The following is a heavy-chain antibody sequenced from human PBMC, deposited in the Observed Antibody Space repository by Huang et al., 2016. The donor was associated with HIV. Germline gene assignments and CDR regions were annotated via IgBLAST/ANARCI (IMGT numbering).Heavy chain of an antibody. CDR2: VSANSGDI. J-gene: IGHJ4*02. Sequence: QVQLVQSGAEVKRPGASLKVSCKTSGFTFTNYGLSWVRQAPGQGLEWLGWVSANSGDINYEGKCEGRVSRTTDTTSGTADMELRRLTSDDTATYYCVRESLYFGDFLFDHWGQGTPVTVSA. CDR3: VRESLYFGDFLFDH. CDR1: GFTFTNYG. V-gene: IGHV1-18*04. D-gene: IGHD3-10*01.